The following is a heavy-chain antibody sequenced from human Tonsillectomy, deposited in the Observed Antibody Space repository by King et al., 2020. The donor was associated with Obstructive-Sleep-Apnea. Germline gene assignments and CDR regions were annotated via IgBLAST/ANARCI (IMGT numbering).Heavy chain of an antibody. V-gene: IGHV3-23*04. CDR3: AKEGPIAVAPSFFYGMDV. D-gene: IGHD6-19*01. J-gene: IGHJ6*02. CDR2: FGGSGRGGTT. Sequence: VQLVESGGGLVQPGGSLRLSCAASGFTFSSFAMTWVRQAPGKGLEWVSTFGGSGRGGTTYYADSVKGRFTISSDDSKNSLFLQMSRLRVDDTAVYFCAKEGPIAVAPSFFYGMDVWGQGTTVTVSS. CDR1: GFTFSSFA.